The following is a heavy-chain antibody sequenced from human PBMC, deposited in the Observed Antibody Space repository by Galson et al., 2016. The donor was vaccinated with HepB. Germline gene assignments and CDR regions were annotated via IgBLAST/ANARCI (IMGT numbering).Heavy chain of an antibody. CDR2: ISGSGGTT. Sequence: SLRLSCAASGFSFSSYSMNWVRKAPGKGLEWVSSISGSGGTTYYRDSVKGRFTISRDDSKITLYLQMNGLRAEGTAVYYCASSWSDCSGGSCYAWGFDPWGQVALVTVSS. CDR1: GFSFSSYS. V-gene: IGHV3-23*01. D-gene: IGHD2-15*01. J-gene: IGHJ5*02. CDR3: ASSWSDCSGGSCYAWGFDP.